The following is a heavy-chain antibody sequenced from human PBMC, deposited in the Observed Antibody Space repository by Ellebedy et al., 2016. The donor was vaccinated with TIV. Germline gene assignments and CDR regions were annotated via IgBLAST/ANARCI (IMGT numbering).Heavy chain of an antibody. CDR3: AKSGMTTVTGSGFYYYYYGMDV. V-gene: IGHV3-30*18. Sequence: GESLKISCAASGSTFSSYGMHWVRQAPGKGLEWVAVISYNGSNKYYADSVKGRFTISRDNSKNTLYLQMNSLRAEDTAVYYCAKSGMTTVTGSGFYYYYYGMDVWGQGTTVTVSS. CDR1: GSTFSSYG. J-gene: IGHJ6*02. D-gene: IGHD4-17*01. CDR2: ISYNGSNK.